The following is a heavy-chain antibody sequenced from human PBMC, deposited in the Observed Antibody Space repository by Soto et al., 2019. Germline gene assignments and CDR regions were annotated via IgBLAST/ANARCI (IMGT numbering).Heavy chain of an antibody. Sequence: QVHLVQSGAEVKQPGASVKVSCKASVYTFSVYHMHWVRQAPGQGLEWMGWVHPNSGGTNYAQRFEGRVTTTRDTSINTAYMELIRLTSNNTAVYYCANELQRGMDVWGQGTTVTVSS. V-gene: IGHV1-2*02. CDR3: ANELQRGMDV. D-gene: IGHD1-7*01. CDR1: VYTFSVYH. J-gene: IGHJ6*02. CDR2: VHPNSGGT.